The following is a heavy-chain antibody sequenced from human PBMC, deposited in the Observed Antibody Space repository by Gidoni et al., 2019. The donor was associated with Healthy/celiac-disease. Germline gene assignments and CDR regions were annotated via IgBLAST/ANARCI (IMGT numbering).Heavy chain of an antibody. Sequence: EVQLVESGGGLVQPGGSRRLSCAASGFTFSSYEMNWVRQAPGKGLEWVSYISSSGSTIYYADSVKGRFTISRDNAKNSLYLQMNSLRAEDTAVYYCAREAYDILTGYRYYGMDVWGQGTTVTVSS. CDR3: AREAYDILTGYRYYGMDV. CDR1: GFTFSSYE. CDR2: ISSSGSTI. J-gene: IGHJ6*02. V-gene: IGHV3-48*03. D-gene: IGHD3-9*01.